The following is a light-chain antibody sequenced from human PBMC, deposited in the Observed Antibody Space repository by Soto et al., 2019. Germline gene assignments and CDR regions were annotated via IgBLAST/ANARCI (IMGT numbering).Light chain of an antibody. CDR3: CSYAGSYTWV. CDR2: DVS. V-gene: IGLV2-11*01. J-gene: IGLJ3*02. CDR1: NSDVGAYNY. Sequence: QSVLTQPHSVSGSPGQSVTTSCTGTNSDVGAYNYVSWYQQHPGKAPKLMLYDVSRRPSGVPDRFSGSKSGNTASLTISGLQAEDEADYYCCSYAGSYTWVFGGGTKLTVL.